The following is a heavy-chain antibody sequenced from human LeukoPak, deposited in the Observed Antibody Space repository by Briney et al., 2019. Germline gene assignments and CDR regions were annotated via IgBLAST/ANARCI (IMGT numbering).Heavy chain of an antibody. V-gene: IGHV4-4*02. J-gene: IGHJ3*02. Sequence: SGTLSLTCAVSGGSISSSNWWSWVRQPPGKGRKGLGKIYHSGNTNYNPSLKSRVTISVDKSKNQFSLKLSSVTAADTAVYYCAREMITFGGADAFDIWGQGTMVTVSS. CDR1: GGSISSSNW. CDR3: AREMITFGGADAFDI. CDR2: IYHSGNT. D-gene: IGHD3-16*01.